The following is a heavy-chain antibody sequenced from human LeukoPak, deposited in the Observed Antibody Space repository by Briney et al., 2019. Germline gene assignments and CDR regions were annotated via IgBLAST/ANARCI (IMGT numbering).Heavy chain of an antibody. J-gene: IGHJ4*02. Sequence: HAGGSLRLSCAASGFTFSSYAMSWVRQAPGTGLEWVSAINSAGITYYADSVKGRFTISRDNSKNTLYLQMNSLRAEDTAVYYCAKDPSASPRETQYWGQGTLVTVSS. V-gene: IGHV3-23*01. D-gene: IGHD2-21*01. CDR3: AKDPSASPRETQY. CDR2: INSAGIT. CDR1: GFTFSSYA.